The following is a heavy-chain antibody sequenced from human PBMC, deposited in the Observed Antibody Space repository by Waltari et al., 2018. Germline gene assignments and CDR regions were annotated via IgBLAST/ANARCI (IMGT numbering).Heavy chain of an antibody. CDR3: ATPTGRYYYYYGMDV. CDR1: GYTFTSYD. V-gene: IGHV1-8*03. J-gene: IGHJ6*02. D-gene: IGHD3-3*01. CDR2: MNPNSGNT. Sequence: SCKASGYTFTSYDINWVRQATGQGLEWMGWMNPNSGNTGYAQKFQGRVTITRNTSISTAYMELSSLRSEDTAVYYCATPTGRYYYYYGMDVWGQGTTVTVSS.